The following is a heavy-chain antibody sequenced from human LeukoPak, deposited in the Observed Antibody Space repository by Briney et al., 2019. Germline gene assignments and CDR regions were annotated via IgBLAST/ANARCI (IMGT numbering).Heavy chain of an antibody. CDR1: GFTFSSYS. CDR2: ISSSSSSYI. V-gene: IGHV3-21*01. D-gene: IGHD6-19*01. CDR3: ARDSSGWYGGFDY. J-gene: IGHJ4*02. Sequence: GGSLRLSCAASGFTFSSYSMNWVRQAPGKGLEWVSSISSSSSSYIYYADSVKGRFTISRDNAKNSLYLQMNSLRAEDTAVYYCARDSSGWYGGFDYWGQGTLVTVSS.